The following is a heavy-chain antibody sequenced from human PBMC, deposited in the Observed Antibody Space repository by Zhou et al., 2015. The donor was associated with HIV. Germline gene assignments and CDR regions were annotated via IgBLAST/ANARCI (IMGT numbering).Heavy chain of an antibody. J-gene: IGHJ4*02. CDR2: IVPMFRTV. Sequence: QVQLVQSGAEVKKPGSSVKVSCKASGGSFSSYAINWVRQAPGQGLEWMGGIVPMFRTVEYAQKFQGRVTITAGESATTAYMELSSLRSEDTAVYYCARTVVAALRFGWRNYFDLWGQGTLVFVSP. V-gene: IGHV1-69*01. CDR1: GGSFSSYA. D-gene: IGHD2-15*01. CDR3: ARTVVAALRFGWRNYFDL.